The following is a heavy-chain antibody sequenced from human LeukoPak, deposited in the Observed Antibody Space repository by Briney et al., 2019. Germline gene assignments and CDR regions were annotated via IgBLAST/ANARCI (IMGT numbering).Heavy chain of an antibody. CDR3: ARRRDNWNYLN. D-gene: IGHD1-7*01. J-gene: IGHJ4*02. CDR2: IYYSGST. V-gene: IGHV4-39*01. Sequence: SETLSLTCTVSGGSISSSSYYWGWIRQSPGEGLEWIGSIYYSGSTYYNPSLKSRVTISVDTSKNQFSLKLSSVTAADTAVYYCARRRDNWNYLNWGQGTLVTVSS. CDR1: GGSISSSSYY.